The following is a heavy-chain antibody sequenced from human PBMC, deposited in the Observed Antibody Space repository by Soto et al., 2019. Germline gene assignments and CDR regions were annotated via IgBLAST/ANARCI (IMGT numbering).Heavy chain of an antibody. CDR3: ARQRTTVVTQAYFDH. D-gene: IGHD2-21*02. Sequence: SDTLSLTCIDSGESISSSSYYWGLIRQPPGKGLEWIGSSYYSVRTYYNPSFKSRVTISIDTSKNQFSLKLSSVTATDTAVYYCARQRTTVVTQAYFDHWSQGALVTVSS. CDR2: SYYSVRT. J-gene: IGHJ4*02. CDR1: GESISSSSYY. V-gene: IGHV4-39*01.